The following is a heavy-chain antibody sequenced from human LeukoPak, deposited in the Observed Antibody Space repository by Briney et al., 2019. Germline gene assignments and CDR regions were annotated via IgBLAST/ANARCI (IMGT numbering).Heavy chain of an antibody. D-gene: IGHD3-10*01. CDR1: GFTFNYYW. CDR3: AKGHGSGSVIKNNWFDP. CDR2: ISWNSGSI. J-gene: IGHJ5*02. Sequence: GGSLRLSCAASGFTFNYYWLTWVRQAPGKGLEWVSGISWNSGSIGYADSVKGRFTISRDNAKNSLYLQMNSLRAEDTALYYCAKGHGSGSVIKNNWFDPWGQGTLVTVSS. V-gene: IGHV3-9*01.